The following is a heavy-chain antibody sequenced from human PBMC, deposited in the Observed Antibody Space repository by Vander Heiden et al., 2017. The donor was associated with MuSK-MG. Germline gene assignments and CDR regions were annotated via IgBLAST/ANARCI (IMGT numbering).Heavy chain of an antibody. Sequence: QLQLQESDPGLVKPSETLSLTCTVSGGSISSSSYYWGWIRQPPGKGLEWIGSIYYSGSTYYNPSLKSRVTISVDTSKNQFSLKLSSVTAADTAVYYCAREQVVITLGWFDPWGQGTLVTVSS. V-gene: IGHV4-39*01. D-gene: IGHD3-22*01. J-gene: IGHJ5*02. CDR2: IYYSGST. CDR1: GGSISSSSYY. CDR3: AREQVVITLGWFDP.